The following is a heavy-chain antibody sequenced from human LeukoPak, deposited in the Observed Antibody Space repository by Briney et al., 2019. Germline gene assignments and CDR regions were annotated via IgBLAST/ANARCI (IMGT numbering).Heavy chain of an antibody. J-gene: IGHJ3*02. V-gene: IGHV4-59*01. CDR3: VRGGGDYYDSSGNHDLDAFDI. CDR2: IYYSGST. CDR1: GGSISSYY. D-gene: IGHD3-22*01. Sequence: PSETLSLTCTVSGGSISSYYWSWIRQPPGKGLEWIGYIYYSGSTNYNPSLKSRVTISVDTSKNQFSLKLSSVTAADTAVYYCVRGGGDYYDSSGNHDLDAFDIWGQGTMVTVSS.